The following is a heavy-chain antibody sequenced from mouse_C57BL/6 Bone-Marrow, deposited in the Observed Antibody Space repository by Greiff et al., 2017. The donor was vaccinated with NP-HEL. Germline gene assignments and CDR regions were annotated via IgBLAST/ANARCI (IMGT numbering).Heavy chain of an antibody. J-gene: IGHJ2*01. Sequence: QVQLQQPGAELVMPGASVKLSCKASGYTFTSYWMHWVKQRPGQGLEWIGEIDPSDSYTNYNQKFKGKSTLTVDKSSSTAYMQLSSLTSEDSAVYYCARSLTVFDYWGQGTTLTVSS. CDR1: GYTFTSYW. D-gene: IGHD4-1*01. CDR3: ARSLTVFDY. CDR2: IDPSDSYT. V-gene: IGHV1-69*01.